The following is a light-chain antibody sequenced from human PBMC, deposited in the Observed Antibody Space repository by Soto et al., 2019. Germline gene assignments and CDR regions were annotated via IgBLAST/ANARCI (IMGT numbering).Light chain of an antibody. CDR2: EVS. CDR1: SSDVGCYNY. J-gene: IGLJ1*01. V-gene: IGLV2-14*01. CDR3: NSYTSKSTGV. Sequence: QSALTQPASVSGSPGQSITISCTGTSSDVGCYNYDSWYQQHPGKAPKLIIYEVSNRPSGVSNRFSGSKSGNTASLTISGLQAEDDADYYCNSYTSKSTGVFGIGTKVTVL.